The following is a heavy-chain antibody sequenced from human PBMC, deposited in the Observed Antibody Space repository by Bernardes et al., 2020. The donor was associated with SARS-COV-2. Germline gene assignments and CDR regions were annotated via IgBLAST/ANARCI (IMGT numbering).Heavy chain of an antibody. V-gene: IGHV4-59*01. D-gene: IGHD3-10*01. CDR2: IYYSGST. CDR1: GGSIGSYY. CDR3: ARDLSHLVRRGFDL. J-gene: IGHJ2*01. Sequence: SETLSLTCTVSGGSIGSYYWAWIRQPPGKGLEWIGYIYYSGSTNYNPSLKSRVTISVDRSQNQFSLNLSSVTPADTAVYYCARDLSHLVRRGFDLWCPG.